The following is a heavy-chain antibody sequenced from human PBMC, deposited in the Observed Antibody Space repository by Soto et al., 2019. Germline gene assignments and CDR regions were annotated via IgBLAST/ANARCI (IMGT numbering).Heavy chain of an antibody. CDR1: GDSISSGYY. D-gene: IGHD2-15*01. Sequence: SETLSLTCAVSGDSISSGYYWAWIRQPPGKGLEWIGSIYHSGTTYYNPSLRSRVTISVDTSKSQFSLNVTSLTAADTAVYFCARGRYCLTGRCFPNWFDSWGQGTLVTVSS. V-gene: IGHV4-38-2*01. CDR2: IYHSGTT. J-gene: IGHJ5*01. CDR3: ARGRYCLTGRCFPNWFDS.